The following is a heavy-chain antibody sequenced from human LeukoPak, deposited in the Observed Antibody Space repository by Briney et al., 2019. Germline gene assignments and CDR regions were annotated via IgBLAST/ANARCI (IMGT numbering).Heavy chain of an antibody. CDR1: GFSFRRYG. CDR3: ARHRGPSLYSSGYFDY. Sequence: GGSLRPACAASGFSFRRYGVHWVRQAPGKGLEGVAGVSYDGSNKYYADSVKGRFTISRDNSKNTLYLQMHSLRPEDTAVYYCARHRGPSLYSSGYFDYWGQGTLVAVSS. CDR2: VSYDGSNK. V-gene: IGHV3-30*03. J-gene: IGHJ4*02. D-gene: IGHD3-22*01.